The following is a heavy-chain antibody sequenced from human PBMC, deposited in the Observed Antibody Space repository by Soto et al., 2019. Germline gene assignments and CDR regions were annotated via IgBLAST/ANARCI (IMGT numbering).Heavy chain of an antibody. V-gene: IGHV4-39*01. CDR1: GDSITSTSYY. D-gene: IGHD6-13*01. J-gene: IGHJ4*02. CDR2: IHYSGST. CDR3: ARRPFSSTWPSYFDY. Sequence: SETLSLTCTVSGDSITSTSYYWGWIRQPSGKGLEWIGCIHYSGSTYYNPSLRSRVTSSVDTSKNQFSLKVSSVTAADTAVYYCARRPFSSTWPSYFDYWGEGTLVTVSS.